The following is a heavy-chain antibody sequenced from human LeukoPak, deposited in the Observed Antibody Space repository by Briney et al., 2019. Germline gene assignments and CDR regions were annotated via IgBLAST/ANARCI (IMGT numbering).Heavy chain of an antibody. CDR3: ARHAVYAGSGWSFDY. V-gene: IGHV4-39*01. J-gene: IGHJ4*02. CDR2: IYYGGST. Sequence: SETLSLTCTVSGGSISSSSHYWGWIRQPPGKGLEWIGNIYYGGSTYYNPSLKSRVTISVDTSKNQFSLNLSSVTVADTAVYYCARHAVYAGSGWSFDYWGQGTLITVSS. D-gene: IGHD6-19*01. CDR1: GGSISSSSHY.